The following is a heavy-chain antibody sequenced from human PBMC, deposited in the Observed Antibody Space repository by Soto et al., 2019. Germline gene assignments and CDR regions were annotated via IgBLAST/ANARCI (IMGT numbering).Heavy chain of an antibody. CDR3: ARAERFPRSWFDT. CDR2: VNHSGEA. J-gene: IGHJ5*02. CDR1: GGSFRNYY. V-gene: IGHV4-34*01. D-gene: IGHD3-10*01. Sequence: SETLSLTCGVYGGSFRNYYWIWVRQPPGKGLEWIGEVNHSGEATYNPSLQSRITISLDTSNSQSSLKLTSVTAADTAMYLCARAERFPRSWFDTWGQGTQVTVSS.